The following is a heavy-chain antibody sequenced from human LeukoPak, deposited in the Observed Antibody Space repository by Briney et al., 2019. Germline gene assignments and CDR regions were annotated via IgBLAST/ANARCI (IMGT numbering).Heavy chain of an antibody. D-gene: IGHD2-21*02. CDR3: ARNIGLLLPVDI. CDR1: GYTFTSYG. J-gene: IGHJ3*02. Sequence: ASVKVSCKASGYTFTSYGISWVRQAPGQGLEWMGWISAYHGNTNYAQKLQGKVTMTTDTSTSKAYMELRRLRSDDTAVYYCARNIGLLLPVDIWGQGTMVTVSS. V-gene: IGHV1-18*01. CDR2: ISAYHGNT.